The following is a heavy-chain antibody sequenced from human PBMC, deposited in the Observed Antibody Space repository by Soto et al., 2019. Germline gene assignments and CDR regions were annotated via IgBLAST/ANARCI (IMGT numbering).Heavy chain of an antibody. V-gene: IGHV1-18*01. CDR3: AGLGYDKRYGDPSYYYYYMDV. J-gene: IGHJ6*03. D-gene: IGHD4-17*01. CDR2: ISAYNGNT. CDR1: GYTFTSYG. Sequence: QVPLVQSGAEVKKPGASVKVSCKASGYTFTSYGISWVRQAPGQGLEWMGWISAYNGNTNYAQKLQGRVTMTTDTTTSTADMELRSLRSDDTAVYYCAGLGYDKRYGDPSYYYYYMDVWGKGTTVTVSS.